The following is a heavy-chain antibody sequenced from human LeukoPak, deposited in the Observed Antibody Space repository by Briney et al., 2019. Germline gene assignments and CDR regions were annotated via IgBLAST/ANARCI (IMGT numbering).Heavy chain of an antibody. Sequence: GKSLRLSCAASGFSFSSYGMHWVRQAPGKGLEWVAVISYDGRNKYYADSVKGRFTISRDTSKNTLYLQMNSLRAEDTAVYYCASEDGHNPNLGFDYWGQGTLVTLSS. CDR1: GFSFSSYG. J-gene: IGHJ4*02. V-gene: IGHV3-30*03. D-gene: IGHD5-24*01. CDR2: ISYDGRNK. CDR3: ASEDGHNPNLGFDY.